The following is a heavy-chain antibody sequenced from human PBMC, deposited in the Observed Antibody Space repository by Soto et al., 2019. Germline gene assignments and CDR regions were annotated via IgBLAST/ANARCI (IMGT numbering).Heavy chain of an antibody. CDR3: AKGPTVFGAVISFDYY. CDR1: GFTFSRSA. D-gene: IGHD3-3*01. J-gene: IGHJ6*01. V-gene: IGHV3-23*01. Sequence: EVQLLESGGGLVQPGGSLRLSCTASGFTFSRSAMSWVRQAPGRGLEWVSGISGSGAGTYYADSVKGRFTISRDNSKNTLYLQMSGLRAEDAAVYYCAKGPTVFGAVISFDYY. CDR2: ISGSGAGT.